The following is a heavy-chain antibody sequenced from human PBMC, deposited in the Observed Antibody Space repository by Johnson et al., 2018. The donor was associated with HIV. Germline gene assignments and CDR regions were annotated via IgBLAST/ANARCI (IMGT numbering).Heavy chain of an antibody. CDR2: LFSGGTV. J-gene: IGHJ3*02. CDR1: GFSVSGYY. D-gene: IGHD1-26*01. CDR3: ATGYSGSPLGDTFDI. Sequence: VQLVESGGGLVQPGGSLRLSCAASGFSVSGYYMTWVRQAPGKGLEWVSVLFSGGTVYFADSVRGRFTISRDNSKDTVYLQMNSLRAEDTAVYYCATGYSGSPLGDTFDIWGQGTMVTVSS. V-gene: IGHV3-66*01.